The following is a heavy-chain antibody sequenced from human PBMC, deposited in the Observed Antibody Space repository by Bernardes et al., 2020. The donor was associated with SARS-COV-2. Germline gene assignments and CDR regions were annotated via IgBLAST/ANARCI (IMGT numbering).Heavy chain of an antibody. V-gene: IGHV3-23*01. CDR1: GFPFISFA. J-gene: IGHJ4*02. CDR3: AKPGTDY. D-gene: IGHD1-1*01. CDR2: ISGSGGRQ. Sequence: GGSLRLSFAASGFPFISFAMRWVRQAPGKGLEWVSVISGSGGRQNYADSVMGRFTISRDNSKTTLFLQMKRLRAEDTAVYYCAKPGTDYWGQGTLVTGSA.